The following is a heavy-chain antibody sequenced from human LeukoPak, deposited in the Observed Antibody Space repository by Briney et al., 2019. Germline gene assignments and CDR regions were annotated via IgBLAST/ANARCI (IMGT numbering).Heavy chain of an antibody. V-gene: IGHV3-30*04. CDR2: ISYDGSNK. Sequence: HPGGPLRLSCSASGFTFSSYAMHWVRQAPGKGLEWVAVISYDGSNKYYADSVKGRFTISRDNSKNTLYLQMNSLRAEDTAVYYCARDPLAGYSSGWSLDYWGQGTLVTVSS. CDR1: GFTFSSYA. CDR3: ARDPLAGYSSGWSLDY. J-gene: IGHJ4*02. D-gene: IGHD6-19*01.